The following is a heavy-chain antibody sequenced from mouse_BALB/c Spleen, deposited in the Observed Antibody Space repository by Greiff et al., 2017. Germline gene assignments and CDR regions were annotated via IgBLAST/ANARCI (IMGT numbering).Heavy chain of an antibody. D-gene: IGHD1-1*01. CDR1: GFTFSSFG. CDR2: ISSGSSTI. J-gene: IGHJ4*01. V-gene: IGHV5-17*02. Sequence: EVLLVESGGGLVQPGGSRKLSCAASGFTFSSFGMYWVRQAPEKGLEWVAYISSGSSTIYYADTVKGRFTISRDNPKNTLFLQMTSLRSEDTAMYYCARERDYYGSDYAMDYWGQGTSVTVSS. CDR3: ARERDYYGSDYAMDY.